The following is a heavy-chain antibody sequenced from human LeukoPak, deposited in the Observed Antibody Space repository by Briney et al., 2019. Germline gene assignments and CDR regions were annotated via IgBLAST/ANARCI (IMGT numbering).Heavy chain of an antibody. J-gene: IGHJ4*02. V-gene: IGHV4-59*01. CDR2: IYYSGST. Sequence: SETLSLTCTVSGGSISSYYWSWVRQPPGKGLEWIGYIYYSGSTNYNPSLTSRGTISVDTSKNQFSLKLSSVTAADTAVYYCARDRGYCSGGSCYPFDYWGQGTLVTVSS. D-gene: IGHD2-15*01. CDR3: ARDRGYCSGGSCYPFDY. CDR1: GGSISSYY.